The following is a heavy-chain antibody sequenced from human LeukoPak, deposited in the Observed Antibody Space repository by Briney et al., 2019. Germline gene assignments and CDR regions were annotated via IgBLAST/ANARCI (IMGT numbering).Heavy chain of an antibody. Sequence: SETQSLTCTVSGGSISSYYWSWIRQPAGKGLEWIGRIYTSGSTNYNPSLKSRVTMSVDTSKNQFSLKLSSVTAADTAVYYCARQANNWNYVNYFDYWGQGTLVTVSS. D-gene: IGHD1-7*01. CDR3: ARQANNWNYVNYFDY. CDR1: GGSISSYY. CDR2: IYTSGST. V-gene: IGHV4-4*07. J-gene: IGHJ4*02.